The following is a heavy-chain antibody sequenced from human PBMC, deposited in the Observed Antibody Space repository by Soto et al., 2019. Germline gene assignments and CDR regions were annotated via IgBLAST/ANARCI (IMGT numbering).Heavy chain of an antibody. D-gene: IGHD4-17*01. Sequence: QVQLQESGPGLVKPSQTLSLTYTVSGGSISTGGYYWTWIRQHPGKGLEWIGYIYYSGSTYYNPSLKSPVTISVDTSKNQFSLKLSSVTAADTAVYYCARGLSVTLFDNWGQGTLVTVSS. V-gene: IGHV4-31*01. CDR2: IYYSGST. J-gene: IGHJ4*02. CDR3: ARGLSVTLFDN. CDR1: GGSISTGGYY.